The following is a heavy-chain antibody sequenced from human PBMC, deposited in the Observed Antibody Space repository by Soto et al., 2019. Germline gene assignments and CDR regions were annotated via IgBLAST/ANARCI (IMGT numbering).Heavy chain of an antibody. D-gene: IGHD3-22*01. V-gene: IGHV3-30*18. J-gene: IGHJ5*02. CDR1: GFTFSSYG. CDR2: ISYDGSNK. Sequence: SLRLSCAASGFTFSSYGMHWVRQAPGKGLEWVAVISYDGSNKYYADSVKGRFTISRDNSKNTLYLQMNSLRAEDTAVYYCAKDGDYDSSPFDRWFDPWGQGTLVTVSS. CDR3: AKDGDYDSSPFDRWFDP.